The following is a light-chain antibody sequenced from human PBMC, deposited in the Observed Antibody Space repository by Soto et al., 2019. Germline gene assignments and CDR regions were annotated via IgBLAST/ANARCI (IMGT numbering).Light chain of an antibody. J-gene: IGKJ4*01. Sequence: IQLTQSPSSLSASVGDRVTITCRASQDIAIYLAWYQQKPGEAPKLLIYAASTLYGGVPSRFSGSGPGTDFALTINSLQAEDFATYYCQQLRMYPSTFGGGTKVDIK. CDR2: AAS. CDR1: QDIAIY. CDR3: QQLRMYPST. V-gene: IGKV1-9*01.